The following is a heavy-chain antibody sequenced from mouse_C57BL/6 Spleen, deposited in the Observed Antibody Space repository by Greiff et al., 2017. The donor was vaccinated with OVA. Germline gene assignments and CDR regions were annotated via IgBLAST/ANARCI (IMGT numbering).Heavy chain of an antibody. CDR1: GFTFSDYG. D-gene: IGHD4-1*01. Sequence: EVKLVESGGGLVKPGGSLKLSCAASGFTFSDYGMHWVRQAPEKGLAWVAYISSGSSTIYYADTVKGRFTISRDNAKNTLFLQMTSLRSEDTAMYYCAREELTGVDYWGQGTTLTVSS. CDR2: ISSGSSTI. J-gene: IGHJ2*01. CDR3: AREELTGVDY. V-gene: IGHV5-17*01.